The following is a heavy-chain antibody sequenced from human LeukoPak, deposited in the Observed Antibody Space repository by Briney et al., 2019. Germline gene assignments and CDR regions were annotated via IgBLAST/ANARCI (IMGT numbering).Heavy chain of an antibody. CDR1: GLRFSNYA. V-gene: IGHV3-23*01. CDR2: ISDSGDST. J-gene: IGHJ6*02. D-gene: IGHD5-12*01. Sequence: GGSLRLSCAASGLRFSNYAMSWVRQAPGKGLEWVSGISDSGDSTYYTDSVKGRFTISRDNSKNTLYLRMNSLRAEDTAVYYCAKGGYSPYYYGMDVWGQGTTVTVSS. CDR3: AKGGYSPYYYGMDV.